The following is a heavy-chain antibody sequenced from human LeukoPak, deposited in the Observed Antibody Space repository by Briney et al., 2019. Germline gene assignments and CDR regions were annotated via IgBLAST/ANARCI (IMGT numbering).Heavy chain of an antibody. V-gene: IGHV3-48*01. CDR3: ASSSSSIGF. D-gene: IGHD6-6*01. Sequence: GGSLRLSCAASGFTFSSYEMNWIRQAPGKGLEWVSYISSSSSTIYYADSVKGRFTISRDNAKNSLYLQMNSLRAEDTAVYYCASSSSSIGFRGQGTLVTVSS. CDR2: ISSSSSTI. CDR1: GFTFSSYE. J-gene: IGHJ4*02.